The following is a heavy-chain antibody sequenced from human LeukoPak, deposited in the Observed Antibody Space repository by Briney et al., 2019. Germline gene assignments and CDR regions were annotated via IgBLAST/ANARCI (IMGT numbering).Heavy chain of an antibody. Sequence: PGGSLRLSCAASGFTFSSYEMTWVRQAPGKGREWVSHISGSGDSIYYADSVKGRFTISRDNAKNLLYLQMNSLRAEDTAVYYCARDWATTWYGEYFDYWGQGTLVTVSS. CDR2: ISGSGDSI. CDR3: ARDWATTWYGEYFDY. CDR1: GFTFSSYE. D-gene: IGHD3-10*01. V-gene: IGHV3-48*03. J-gene: IGHJ4*02.